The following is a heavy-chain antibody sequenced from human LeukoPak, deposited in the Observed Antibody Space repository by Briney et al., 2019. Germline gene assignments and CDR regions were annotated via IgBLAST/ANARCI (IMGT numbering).Heavy chain of an antibody. CDR3: ARDYWRSLEY. J-gene: IGHJ4*02. CDR1: RFTFSTYT. Sequence: GGSLRLSCAAPRFTFSTYTMNWVRQAPGKGLQWVSSISDSGGATFYADSLKGRFTISRDNAKNSLYLQMSSLRAEDTAVYYCARDYWRSLEYWGQGTLVTVSS. CDR2: ISDSGGAT. D-gene: IGHD3-16*01. V-gene: IGHV3-21*04.